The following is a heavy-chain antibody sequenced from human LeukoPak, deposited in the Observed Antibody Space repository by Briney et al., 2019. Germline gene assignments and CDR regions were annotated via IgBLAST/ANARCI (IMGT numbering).Heavy chain of an antibody. D-gene: IGHD4-17*01. J-gene: IGHJ4*02. CDR3: ARDLDFEGYGDYDLFDY. CDR2: ISSSSSYT. V-gene: IGHV3-11*06. Sequence: GGSLRLSCAASGFTFSDYYMSWIRQAPGKGLEWVSYISSSSSYTNYADSVKGRFTISRDNAKNSLYLQMNSLRAEDTAVYYCARDLDFEGYGDYDLFDYWGQGTLVTVSS. CDR1: GFTFSDYY.